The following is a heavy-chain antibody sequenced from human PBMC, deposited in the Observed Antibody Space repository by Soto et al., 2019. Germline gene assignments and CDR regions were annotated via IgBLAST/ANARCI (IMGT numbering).Heavy chain of an antibody. CDR1: GGSISSGGYY. V-gene: IGHV4-31*03. J-gene: IGHJ4*02. CDR3: ARERGSSIRGVVDY. D-gene: IGHD2-15*01. Sequence: PSETLSLTCTVSGGSISSGGYYWSWIRQHPGKGLEWIGYIYYSGSTYYNPSLKSRVTISVDTSKNQFSLKLSSVTAADTAVYYCARERGSSIRGVVDYWGQGTLVTVSS. CDR2: IYYSGST.